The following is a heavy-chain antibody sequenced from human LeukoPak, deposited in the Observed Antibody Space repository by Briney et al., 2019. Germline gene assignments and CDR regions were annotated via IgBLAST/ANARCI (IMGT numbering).Heavy chain of an antibody. CDR3: ARARGITMVRGVRGKGAHMDV. V-gene: IGHV4-34*01. CDR2: INHSGST. CDR1: GGSFSGYY. Sequence: SETLSLTCAVYGGSFSGYYWSWIRQPQGKGLEWIGEINHSGSTNYNPSLKSRVTISVDTSKNQFSLKLSSVTAADTAVYYCARARGITMVRGVRGKGAHMDVWGKGTTVTVSS. D-gene: IGHD3-10*01. J-gene: IGHJ6*04.